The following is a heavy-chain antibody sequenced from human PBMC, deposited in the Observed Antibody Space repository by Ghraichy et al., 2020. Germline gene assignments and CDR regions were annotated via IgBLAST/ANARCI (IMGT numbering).Heavy chain of an antibody. CDR2: ISGSGGST. J-gene: IGHJ6*02. Sequence: GGSLRLSCAASGFTFSSYAMSWVRQAPGKGLEWVSAISGSGGSTYYADSVKGRFTISRDNSKNTLYLQMNSLRAEDTAVYYCAKDYDILTGYYPLRYYYYGMDVWGQVTTVTVSS. CDR3: AKDYDILTGYYPLRYYYYGMDV. V-gene: IGHV3-23*01. CDR1: GFTFSSYA. D-gene: IGHD3-9*01.